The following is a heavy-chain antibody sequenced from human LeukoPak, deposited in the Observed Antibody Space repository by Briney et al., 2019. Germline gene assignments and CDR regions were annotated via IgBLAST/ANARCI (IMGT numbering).Heavy chain of an antibody. J-gene: IGHJ4*02. CDR1: GFSFTAYY. CDR2: INPNSGGT. CDR3: ARVDYDSSGYSFDY. V-gene: IGHV1-2*02. D-gene: IGHD3-22*01. Sequence: ASVKVSCKTSGFSFTAYYIHWVRQAPGQGLEWMGWINPNSGGTNYAQKFQGRVTMTRDTSISTAYMELSRLRSDDTAVYYCARVDYDSSGYSFDYWGQGTLVTVSS.